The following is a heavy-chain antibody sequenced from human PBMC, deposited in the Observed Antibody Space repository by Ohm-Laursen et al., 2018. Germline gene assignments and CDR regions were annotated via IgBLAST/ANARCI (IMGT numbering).Heavy chain of an antibody. J-gene: IGHJ3*02. V-gene: IGHV4-4*07. Sequence: TLSLTCGVSGGSISSYYWSWIRQPAGKGLEWIGRIYTIGGTNYNSSLKSRVTMSVDTSKNQFSLNLSSVTAADTAVYYCVRGRGTYSLGAFDIWGQGTMVTVSS. D-gene: IGHD1-26*01. CDR1: GGSISSYY. CDR3: VRGRGTYSLGAFDI. CDR2: IYTIGGT.